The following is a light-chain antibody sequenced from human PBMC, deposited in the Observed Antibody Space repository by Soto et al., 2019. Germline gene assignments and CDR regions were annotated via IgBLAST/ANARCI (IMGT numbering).Light chain of an antibody. Sequence: EIVLTQSPATLSVSPGERATLSCRASQSVSSNLAWYQQKPGQAPRLLIYGASTRATGIPARFSGSGSGTEFTLTISRLEPEDFAVYYCQQYDTWPSITFGQGTRLEIK. CDR3: QQYDTWPSIT. V-gene: IGKV3-15*01. J-gene: IGKJ5*01. CDR1: QSVSSN. CDR2: GAS.